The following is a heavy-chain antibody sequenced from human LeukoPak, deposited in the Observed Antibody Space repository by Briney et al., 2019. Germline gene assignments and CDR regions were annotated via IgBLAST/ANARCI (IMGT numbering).Heavy chain of an antibody. CDR3: ARTTVTSGPYWYFDL. D-gene: IGHD4-17*01. CDR1: GFTFSNYD. CDR2: IDTAGDT. J-gene: IGHJ2*01. V-gene: IGHV3-13*01. Sequence: GGSLRLSCAASGFTFSNYDMHWVRQATGEGLEWVSAIDTAGDTYYPGSVRGRFTVSRENAENSLYLQMNSLRAGDTGVYYCARTTVTSGPYWYFDLWGRGTLVTVS.